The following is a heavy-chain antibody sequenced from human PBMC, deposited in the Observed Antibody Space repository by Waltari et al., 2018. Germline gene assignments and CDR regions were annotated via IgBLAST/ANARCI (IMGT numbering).Heavy chain of an antibody. CDR2: LNHSGST. V-gene: IGHV4-34*01. Sequence: QVQLQQWGAGLLKPSETLSLTCAVYGGSFSGYYWRWIRQPPGKGLEWIGELNHSGSTNYNPSLKSLVTISVDTSKNQFSLKLSSVTAADTAVYYCARVGSYYYDSSGPYIDYWGQGTLVTVSS. CDR3: ARVGSYYYDSSGPYIDY. D-gene: IGHD3-22*01. CDR1: GGSFSGYY. J-gene: IGHJ4*02.